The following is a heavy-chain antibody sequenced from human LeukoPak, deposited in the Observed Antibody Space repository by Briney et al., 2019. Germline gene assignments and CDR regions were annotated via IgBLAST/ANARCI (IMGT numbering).Heavy chain of an antibody. Sequence: GRPLRLSCGASGFTFRSYGMPWVRQAPGKGLEGVAGIWYDGSNKYYADSVKGRFTISRDNSKKTLYLQVTTLSAQAPALFYCARDFEVYRVSYGSGSYLGYWGQGALVTVSS. D-gene: IGHD3-10*01. CDR3: ARDFEVYRVSYGSGSYLGY. V-gene: IGHV3-33*01. J-gene: IGHJ4*02. CDR2: IWYDGSNK. CDR1: GFTFRSYG.